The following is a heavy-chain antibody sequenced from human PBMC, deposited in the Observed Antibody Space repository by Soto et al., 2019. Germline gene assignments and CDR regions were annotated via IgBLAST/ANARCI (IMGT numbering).Heavy chain of an antibody. CDR2: ISTHNGNT. CDR1: GYTFSSYG. CDR3: ARLFRGSYFDY. D-gene: IGHD1-26*01. J-gene: IGHJ4*02. Sequence: QVQLVQSGGEVKKPGASVKVSCKASGYTFSSYGVSWVRQAPGQGLEWMGWISTHNGNTNYAQKLQGRVTMTTDTSTSTAYMEVRGLRYDDTTVYYCARLFRGSYFDYCGQRTLVTVSS. V-gene: IGHV1-18*01.